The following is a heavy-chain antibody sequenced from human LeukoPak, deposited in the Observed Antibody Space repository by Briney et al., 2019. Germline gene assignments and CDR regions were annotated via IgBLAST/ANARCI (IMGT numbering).Heavy chain of an antibody. V-gene: IGHV4-34*01. CDR1: GGSFSGYY. CDR2: INHSGST. CDR3: ARLKLGGATPPLVARARYYFDY. D-gene: IGHD1-26*01. Sequence: SETLSLTCAVYGGSFSGYYWSWIRQPPGKGLEWIGEINHSGSTNYNPSLKSRVTISVDTSKNQFSLKLSSVTAADTAVYYCARLKLGGATPPLVARARYYFDYWGQGTLVTVSS. J-gene: IGHJ4*02.